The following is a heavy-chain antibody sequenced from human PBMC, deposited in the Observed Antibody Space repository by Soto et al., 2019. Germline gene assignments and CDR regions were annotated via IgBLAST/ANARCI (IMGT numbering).Heavy chain of an antibody. D-gene: IGHD4-17*01. Sequence: TSETRSLTCTVAGDSISAYYWSWIRQPPGKGLEWIGHIYNSGFTNYNPSLEGRLTISVDTSRNYFSLKVRSVTTADTAVYYCARLEGTVTGYYYYYGVDVWGQGTTVTVSS. CDR2: IYNSGFT. CDR1: GDSISAYY. V-gene: IGHV4-59*01. J-gene: IGHJ6*02. CDR3: ARLEGTVTGYYYYYGVDV.